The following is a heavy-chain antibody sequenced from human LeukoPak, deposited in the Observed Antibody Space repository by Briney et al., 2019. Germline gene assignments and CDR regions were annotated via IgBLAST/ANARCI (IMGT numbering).Heavy chain of an antibody. Sequence: GGSLRLSCAASGFTFSSYGMHWVRQAPGKGLEWVTLISYDGSNKYYADSVKGRFTISRDNSKNTLYLQMNSLRAGDTAVYYCARDCTGGTCYDAFDVWGQGTMVTVSS. CDR1: GFTFSSYG. V-gene: IGHV3-30*03. J-gene: IGHJ3*01. CDR2: ISYDGSNK. D-gene: IGHD2-15*01. CDR3: ARDCTGGTCYDAFDV.